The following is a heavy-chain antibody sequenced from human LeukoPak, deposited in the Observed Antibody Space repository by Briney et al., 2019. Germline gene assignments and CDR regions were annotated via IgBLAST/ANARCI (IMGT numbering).Heavy chain of an antibody. D-gene: IGHD3-16*02. Sequence: GGSLRLSCAASGFTFSSYSMNWVRQAPGKGLEWVSSISSSSSYIYYADSVKGRFTISRDNAKNSLYLQMNSLRAEDTAVYYCARSDGDYVWGSYRYYYYYYMDVWGKGTTVTVSS. CDR3: ARSDGDYVWGSYRYYYYYYMDV. J-gene: IGHJ6*03. V-gene: IGHV3-21*01. CDR2: ISSSSSYI. CDR1: GFTFSSYS.